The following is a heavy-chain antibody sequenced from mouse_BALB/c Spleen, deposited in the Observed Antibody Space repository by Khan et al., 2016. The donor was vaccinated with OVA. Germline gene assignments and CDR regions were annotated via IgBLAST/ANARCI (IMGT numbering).Heavy chain of an antibody. CDR3: TAPSYDPRDFEV. V-gene: IGHV14-3*02. CDR1: GFTIKDTY. J-gene: IGHJ1*01. Sequence: VRLQQSGAELVKPGASVKLSCTASGFTIKDTYLHWVKQRPEQGLEWIGSIAPANGNTQYDPKFQGKATITSDTPSNTFYLQLNSLTSEDTSVYYCTAPSYDPRDFEVWGAGTTVTVSS. D-gene: IGHD2-3*01. CDR2: IAPANGNT.